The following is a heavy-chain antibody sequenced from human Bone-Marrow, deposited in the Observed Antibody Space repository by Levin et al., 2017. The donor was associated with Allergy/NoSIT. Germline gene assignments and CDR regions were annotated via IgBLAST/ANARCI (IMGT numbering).Heavy chain of an antibody. J-gene: IGHJ6*02. CDR2: MNPNSGNT. Sequence: ASVKVSCKASGYTFTSYDINWVRQATGQGLEWMGWMNPNSGNTGYAQKFQGRVTMTRNTSISTAYMELSSLRSEDTAVYYCARPNYDFWSGHYYGMDVWGQGTTVTVSS. D-gene: IGHD3-3*01. CDR1: GYTFTSYD. CDR3: ARPNYDFWSGHYYGMDV. V-gene: IGHV1-8*01.